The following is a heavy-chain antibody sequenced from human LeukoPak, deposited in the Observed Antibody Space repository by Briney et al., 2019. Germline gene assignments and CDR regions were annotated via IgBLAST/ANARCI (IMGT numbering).Heavy chain of an antibody. V-gene: IGHV3-23*01. D-gene: IGHD2-15*01. CDR1: GFTFSSYA. J-gene: IGHJ5*02. CDR2: ISGSGTST. Sequence: GGSLRLSCAASGFTFSSYAMSWVRQAPGKGLEWVSTISGSGTSTYYADSVKGRFTISRDNSKNTLYLQMNSLRAGDTALYYCAKRADYCSGNSCYYHWGQGTLVTVSS. CDR3: AKRADYCSGNSCYYH.